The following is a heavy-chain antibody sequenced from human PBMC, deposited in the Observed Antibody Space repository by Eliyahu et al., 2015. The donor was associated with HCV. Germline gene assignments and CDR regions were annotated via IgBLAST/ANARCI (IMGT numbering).Heavy chain of an antibody. CDR3: ASGGGGIAVAGTGGWFDP. D-gene: IGHD6-19*01. J-gene: IGHJ5*02. Sequence: QVQLQESGPGLVKPSETLSLTCTVXGXSITXYYWSWXRQPPGKGLEWIGYIHNSASTNYNPSLKSRVTISLDTSKNQFSLNLTSVTAADTAVYYCASGGGGIAVAGTGGWFDPWGQGTLVTVSS. V-gene: IGHV4-59*01. CDR2: IHNSAST. CDR1: GXSITXYY.